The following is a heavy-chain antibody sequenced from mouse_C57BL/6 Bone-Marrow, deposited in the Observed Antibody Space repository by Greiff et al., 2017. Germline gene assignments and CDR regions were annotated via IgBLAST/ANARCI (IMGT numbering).Heavy chain of an antibody. CDR1: GYTFTSYW. CDR3: ARFITTVVRYFDV. J-gene: IGHJ1*03. V-gene: IGHV1-64*01. D-gene: IGHD1-1*01. Sequence: QVQLQQPGAELVKPGASVKLSCKASGYTFTSYWMHWVKQRPGQGLEWIGMIHPNSGSTNYNEKFKSKATLPLDKSSSTAYMQLSSLTSEDSAVYYCARFITTVVRYFDVWGTGTTVTVSS. CDR2: IHPNSGST.